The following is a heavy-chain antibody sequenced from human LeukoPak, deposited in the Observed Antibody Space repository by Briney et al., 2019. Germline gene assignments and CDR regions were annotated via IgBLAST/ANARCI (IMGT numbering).Heavy chain of an antibody. CDR1: GFTFSSYA. Sequence: GGSLRLSCAASGFTFSSYAMSWVSQAPGKGLEWVSAISGSGGSTYYADSVKGRLTISRDNSKNTLYLQMNSLRAEDTAVYYCAKAFDYYDSSGYPYNWFDPWGQGTLVTVSS. V-gene: IGHV3-23*01. CDR3: AKAFDYYDSSGYPYNWFDP. D-gene: IGHD3-22*01. J-gene: IGHJ5*02. CDR2: ISGSGGST.